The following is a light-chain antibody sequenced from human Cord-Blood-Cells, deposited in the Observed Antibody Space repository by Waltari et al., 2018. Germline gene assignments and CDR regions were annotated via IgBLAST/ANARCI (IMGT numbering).Light chain of an antibody. V-gene: IGKV1-5*01. CDR3: QQYNSYSWT. CDR2: YAS. CDR1: QSISSW. J-gene: IGKJ1*01. Sequence: DIQMTQSPSTLSASVGDRVTITCRASQSISSWLAWYQQTPGKAPKLLIYYASSLESGVPSRFSGSGSGTEFTLTISSLQSDDFATYYCQQYNSYSWTFGQGTKVEIK.